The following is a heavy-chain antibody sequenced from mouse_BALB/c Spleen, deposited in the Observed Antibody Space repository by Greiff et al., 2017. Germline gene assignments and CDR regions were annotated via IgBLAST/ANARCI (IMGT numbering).Heavy chain of an antibody. CDR1: GFAFSSYD. V-gene: IGHV5-12-1*01. J-gene: IGHJ3*01. D-gene: IGHD1-1*01. Sequence: EVMLVESGGGLVKPGGSLKLSCAASGFAFSSYDMSWVRQTPEKRLEWVAYISSGGGSTYYPDTVKGRFTISRDNAKNTLYLQMSSLKSEDTAMYYCARHGYGSSSWFAYWGQGTLVTVSA. CDR2: ISSGGGST. CDR3: ARHGYGSSSWFAY.